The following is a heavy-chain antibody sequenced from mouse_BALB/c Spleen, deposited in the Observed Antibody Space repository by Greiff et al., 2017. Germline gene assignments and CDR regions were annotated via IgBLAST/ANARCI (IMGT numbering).Heavy chain of an antibody. J-gene: IGHJ4*01. CDR2: INPGSGGT. CDR1: GYAFTNYL. D-gene: IGHD2-4*01. CDR3: ARGGLRRGYYYAMDD. Sequence: VQLQQSGAELVRPGTSVKVSCKASGYAFTNYLIEWVKQRPGQGLEWIGVINPGSGGTNYNEKFKGKATLTADKSSSTAYMQLSSLTSEDSAVYYCARGGLRRGYYYAMDDWGQGTSVTVSS. V-gene: IGHV1-54*01.